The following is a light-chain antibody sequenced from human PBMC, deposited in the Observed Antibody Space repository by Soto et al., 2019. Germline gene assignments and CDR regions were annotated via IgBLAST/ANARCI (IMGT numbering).Light chain of an antibody. CDR2: EVS. Sequence: QSALTQPASVSGSPGQSITISCTGTSSDVGGYNYVSWYQQYPGKAPELMIFEVSNRPSGVANRFSASKSGNTASLTISGLQADDEADYYCMSYRSSNSLVFGGGTKLTVL. CDR3: MSYRSSNSLV. V-gene: IGLV2-14*03. J-gene: IGLJ2*01. CDR1: SSDVGGYNY.